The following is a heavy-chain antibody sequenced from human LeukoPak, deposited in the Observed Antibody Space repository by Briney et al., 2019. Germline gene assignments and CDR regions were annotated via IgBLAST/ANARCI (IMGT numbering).Heavy chain of an antibody. CDR1: GYTLTELS. CDR2: FDPEDGET. CDR3: ARDKGWEQDWFDP. V-gene: IGHV1-24*01. D-gene: IGHD1-26*01. Sequence: ASVKVSCKVSGYTLTELSMHWVRQAPGKGLEWMGGFDPEDGETIYAQKLQGRVTMTTDTSTSTAYMELRSLRSDVTAVYYCARDKGWEQDWFDPWGQGTLVTVSS. J-gene: IGHJ5*02.